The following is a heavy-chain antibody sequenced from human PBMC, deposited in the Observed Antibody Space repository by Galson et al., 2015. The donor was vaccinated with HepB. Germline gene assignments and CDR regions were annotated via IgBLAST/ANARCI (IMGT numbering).Heavy chain of an antibody. CDR2: ISSNSNYI. V-gene: IGHV3-21*04. CDR1: GFTFRSYT. CDR3: ARAYYYGLGGAFDI. Sequence: CLRLSCAASGFTFRSYTMNWVRQAPGTGLEWVSSISSNSNYIYYVYSVKGRFTISRDNPKNSLYLQMNSLRAEDTAVYYCARAYYYGLGGAFDIWGQGTMVTVSS. D-gene: IGHD3-10*01. J-gene: IGHJ3*02.